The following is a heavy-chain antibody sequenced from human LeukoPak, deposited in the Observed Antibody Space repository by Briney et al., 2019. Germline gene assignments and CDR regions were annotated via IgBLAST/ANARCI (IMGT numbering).Heavy chain of an antibody. D-gene: IGHD6-13*01. J-gene: IGHJ4*02. CDR2: INPNSGGT. CDR1: GYTFTGYY. Sequence: ASVKVSCKASGYTFTGYYMHWVLQAPGQGLEWMGRINPNSGGTNYAQKFQGRVTMTRDTSISTAYMELSRLRSDDTAVYYCASWEGIAAPGSFDYWGQGTLVTVSS. CDR3: ASWEGIAAPGSFDY. V-gene: IGHV1-2*06.